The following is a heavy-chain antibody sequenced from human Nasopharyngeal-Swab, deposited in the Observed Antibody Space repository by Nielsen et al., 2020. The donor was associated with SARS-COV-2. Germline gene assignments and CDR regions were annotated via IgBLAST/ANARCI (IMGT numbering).Heavy chain of an antibody. CDR1: GFTFSSYE. CDR3: ARDPRDGYNSPWFDP. Sequence: GESLKLSCAASGFTFSSYEMNWVRQAPGKGLEWVSYISSSGSTIYYADSVKGRFTISRDNAKNSLYLQMNSLRAEDTAVYYCARDPRDGYNSPWFDPWGQGTLVTVSS. CDR2: ISSSGSTI. J-gene: IGHJ5*02. V-gene: IGHV3-48*03. D-gene: IGHD5-24*01.